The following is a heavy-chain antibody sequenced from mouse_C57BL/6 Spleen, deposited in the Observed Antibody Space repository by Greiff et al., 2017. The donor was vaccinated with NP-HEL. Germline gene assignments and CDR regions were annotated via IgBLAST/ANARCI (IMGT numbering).Heavy chain of an antibody. CDR3: ARRGYVGAMDY. J-gene: IGHJ4*01. D-gene: IGHD3-1*01. CDR2: IDPSDSGT. V-gene: IGHV1-52*01. Sequence: QVQLQQPGAELVRPGSSVKLSCKASGYTFTSYWMHWVKQRPIQGLEWIGNIDPSDSGTHYNQKFKDKATLTVDKSSSTAYMQLSSLTSEDSAVYYCARRGYVGAMDYWGQGTSVTVSS. CDR1: GYTFTSYW.